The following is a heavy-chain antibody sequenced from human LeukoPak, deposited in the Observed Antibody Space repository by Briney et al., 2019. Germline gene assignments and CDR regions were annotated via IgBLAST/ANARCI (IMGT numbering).Heavy chain of an antibody. D-gene: IGHD5-12*01. V-gene: IGHV3-30*02. CDR2: IRYDGTDK. CDR3: ARDLGRWIIAFDI. J-gene: IGHJ3*02. Sequence: GGSLRLSCAASGFTFSTYWMYWVRQAPGKGLEWVAFIRYDGTDKYYADSVKGRFTISRDNSENTVSLQLNSLRAEDTAVYYCARDLGRWIIAFDIWGQGTMVTVSS. CDR1: GFTFSTYW.